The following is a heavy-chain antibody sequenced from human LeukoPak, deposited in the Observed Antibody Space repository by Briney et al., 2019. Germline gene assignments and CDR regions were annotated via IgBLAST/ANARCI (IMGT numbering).Heavy chain of an antibody. V-gene: IGHV1-18*01. D-gene: IGHD3-22*01. Sequence: ASVKVSCKASGYTFTSYGISWVRQAPGQGLEWMGWISAYNGNTNYAQKLQGRVTMTTDTSTSTAYMELRSLRSDDTAVYYCARLNMVHNYYDSSGTHADYWGQGTLVTVSS. CDR3: ARLNMVHNYYDSSGTHADY. CDR1: GYTFTSYG. J-gene: IGHJ4*02. CDR2: ISAYNGNT.